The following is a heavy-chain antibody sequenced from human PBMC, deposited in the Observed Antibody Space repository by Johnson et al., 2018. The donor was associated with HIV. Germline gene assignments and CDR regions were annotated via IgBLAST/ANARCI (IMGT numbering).Heavy chain of an antibody. J-gene: IGHJ3*02. Sequence: QVQLVESGGGLVKPGGSLRLSCAASGFTFSNAWMSWVRQAPGKGLEWVAVISYDGSNRYYVDSVKGRFTISRDNSKNTLYLQMNRLRMEDTALYYCSKNLGESEKEEWASDYYDFGKDYPGQDSRGVVGTFDIWGQGTMVTVS. D-gene: IGHD3-3*01. CDR1: GFTFSNAW. CDR2: ISYDGSNR. V-gene: IGHV3-30*18. CDR3: SKNLGESEKEEWASDYYDFGKDYPGQDSRGVVGTFDI.